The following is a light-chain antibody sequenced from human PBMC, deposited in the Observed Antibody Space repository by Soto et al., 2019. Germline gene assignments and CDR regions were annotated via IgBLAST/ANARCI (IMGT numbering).Light chain of an antibody. CDR1: QRLLHSNGNTF. CDR2: LGS. Sequence: DIVVTQSPLSLPVTPGEPASISCRSSQRLLHSNGNTFLDWYLQKPGQSPQLLIYLGSNRASGVPDRVSGSEAGTDFTLKISRVEAEDVGVYYCMQALQTPYTFGQGTKV. CDR3: MQALQTPYT. V-gene: IGKV2-28*01. J-gene: IGKJ2*01.